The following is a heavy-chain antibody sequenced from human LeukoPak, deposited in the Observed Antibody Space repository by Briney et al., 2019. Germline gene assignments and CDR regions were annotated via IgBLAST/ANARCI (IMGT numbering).Heavy chain of an antibody. CDR3: ARGNYYSMDV. V-gene: IGHV3-53*01. Sequence: PGGSLRLSCAASGFIFSSNYMSWVRQAPGKGLEWVSAFFSGGNTYYADSVKGRFTISRDNAKNTLYLQMNSLRAEDTAVYYCARGNYYSMDVWGQGTTVTVSS. CDR2: FFSGGNT. J-gene: IGHJ6*02. CDR1: GFIFSSNY.